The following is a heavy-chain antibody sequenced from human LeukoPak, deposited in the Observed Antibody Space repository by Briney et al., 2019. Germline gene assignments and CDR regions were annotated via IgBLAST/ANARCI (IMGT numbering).Heavy chain of an antibody. Sequence: ASVKVSCKASGYTFTDYAMNWVRQAPGQGLEWMGWINPNSGGTNYAQKFQGRVTMTRDTSISTAYMELSRLRSDDTAVYYCARRKYYYDSSGWFDAFDIWGQGTMVTVSS. J-gene: IGHJ3*02. V-gene: IGHV1-2*02. CDR1: GYTFTDYA. CDR3: ARRKYYYDSSGWFDAFDI. D-gene: IGHD3-22*01. CDR2: INPNSGGT.